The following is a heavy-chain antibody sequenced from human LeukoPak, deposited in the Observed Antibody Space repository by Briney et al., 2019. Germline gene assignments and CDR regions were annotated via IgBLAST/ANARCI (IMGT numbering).Heavy chain of an antibody. CDR3: ARDKRTYYDFWSGYPYYYYYGMDV. V-gene: IGHV4-59*01. D-gene: IGHD3-3*01. CDR1: GGSISSYY. CDR2: IYYSGST. Sequence: SETLSLTCTVSGGSISSYYWSWIRQPPRKGLEWIGDIYYSGSTNYNPSLQSRVTISVETSKNQFSLKLSSVTAADTAVYYCARDKRTYYDFWSGYPYYYYYGMDVWGQGTTVTVSS. J-gene: IGHJ6*02.